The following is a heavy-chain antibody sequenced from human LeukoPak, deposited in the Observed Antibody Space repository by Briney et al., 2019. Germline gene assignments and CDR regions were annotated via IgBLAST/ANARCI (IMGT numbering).Heavy chain of an antibody. CDR3: ARDRALVAVGDAFDI. Sequence: GGSLRLSCAASGFTFSSYSTNWVRQAPGKGLEWVSYISSSSSTIYYADSVKGRFTISRDNAKNSLYLQMNSLRDEDTAVYYCARDRALVAVGDAFDIWGQGTMVTVSS. CDR1: GFTFSSYS. V-gene: IGHV3-48*02. D-gene: IGHD5-12*01. J-gene: IGHJ3*02. CDR2: ISSSSSTI.